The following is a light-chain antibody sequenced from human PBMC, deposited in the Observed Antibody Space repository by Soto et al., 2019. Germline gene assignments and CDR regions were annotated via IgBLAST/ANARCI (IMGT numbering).Light chain of an antibody. V-gene: IGKV2-28*01. Sequence: EIVMTQSPLSLPVTPGEPASISCKSSQSLLHSNGYNYLDWYLQKPGQSPQLLIYAGSNRATGVPDRFSGSGSGTDVTLKISRVEAEDVAVYYCMQALQAPFTFGPGTKVDI. CDR3: MQALQAPFT. J-gene: IGKJ3*01. CDR2: AGS. CDR1: QSLLHSNGYNY.